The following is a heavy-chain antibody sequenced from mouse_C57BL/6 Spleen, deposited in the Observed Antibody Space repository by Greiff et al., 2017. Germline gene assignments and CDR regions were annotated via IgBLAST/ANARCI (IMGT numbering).Heavy chain of an antibody. V-gene: IGHV1-26*01. Sequence: VQLQQSGPELVKPGASVKISCKASGYTFTDYYMNWVKQSHGKSLEWIGDINPNNGGTSYNQKFKGKATLTVDKSSSTAYMELRSLTSEDSAVYYCAREGITTVVERGYYAMDYWGQGTSVTVSS. D-gene: IGHD1-1*01. CDR1: GYTFTDYY. CDR3: AREGITTVVERGYYAMDY. CDR2: INPNNGGT. J-gene: IGHJ4*01.